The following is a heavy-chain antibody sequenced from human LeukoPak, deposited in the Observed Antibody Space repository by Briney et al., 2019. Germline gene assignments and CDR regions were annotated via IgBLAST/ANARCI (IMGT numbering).Heavy chain of an antibody. Sequence: PSQTLSLTCTVSGGSISSGSYYCSWIRQPAGKGLEWIGRIYTSGSTNYNPSLKSRVTISVDTSKNQFSLKLSSVTAADTAVYYCARDSYNYRRFDYWGQGTLVTVSS. CDR3: ARDSYNYRRFDY. V-gene: IGHV4-61*02. CDR1: GGSISSGSYY. D-gene: IGHD5-24*01. J-gene: IGHJ4*02. CDR2: IYTSGST.